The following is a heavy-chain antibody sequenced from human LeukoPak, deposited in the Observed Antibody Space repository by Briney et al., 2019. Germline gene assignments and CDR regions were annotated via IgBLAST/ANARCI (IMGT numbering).Heavy chain of an antibody. Sequence: SGGSLRLSCAASGFTFSTYGMSWVRQAPGKGLEWVSAISGSGSDRYYADSVKGRFTISRDNSKNTLYLQMNSLRAEDTAVYYCARGPSGYHNTGGQGTLVTVSS. CDR2: ISGSGSDR. CDR1: GFTFSTYG. J-gene: IGHJ4*02. D-gene: IGHD5-12*01. V-gene: IGHV3-23*01. CDR3: ARGPSGYHNT.